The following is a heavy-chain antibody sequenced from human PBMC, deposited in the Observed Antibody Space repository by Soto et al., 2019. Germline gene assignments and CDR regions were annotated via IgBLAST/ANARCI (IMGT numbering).Heavy chain of an antibody. CDR3: ARMIAAAGPYNWFDP. CDR2: IDWDDDK. D-gene: IGHD6-13*01. V-gene: IGHV2-70*01. Sequence: VSGPTLVNPTQTLTLTCTFSGFSLSTSGMCVSWIRQPPGKALEWLALIDWDDDKYYSTSLKTRLTISKDTSKNQVVLTMTNMDPVDTATYYCARMIAAAGPYNWFDPWGQGTLVTVSS. CDR1: GFSLSTSGMC. J-gene: IGHJ5*02.